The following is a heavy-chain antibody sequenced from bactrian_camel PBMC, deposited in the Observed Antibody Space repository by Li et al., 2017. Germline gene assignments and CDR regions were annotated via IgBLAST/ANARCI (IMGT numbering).Heavy chain of an antibody. J-gene: IGHJ4*01. CDR3: ATEECASGAWCHRNY. V-gene: IGHV3S1*01. Sequence: QVQLVESGGGLVQPGGSLRLSCTTSGFTFSSYWMYWVRQAPGKGIDWVSAINSVGSTTWYADSVKGRFTISRDNAKNTLYLQLNSLKTEDTAMYYCATEECASGAWCHRNYWGQGTQVTVS. CDR2: INSVGSTT. D-gene: IGHD1*01. CDR1: GFTFSSYW.